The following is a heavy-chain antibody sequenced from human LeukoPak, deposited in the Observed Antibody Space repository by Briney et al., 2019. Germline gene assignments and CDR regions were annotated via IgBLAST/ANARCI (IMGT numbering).Heavy chain of an antibody. CDR1: GGSISSGSYS. J-gene: IGHJ5*02. CDR2: FYTSGST. Sequence: SQTLSLTCTVSGGSISSGSYSWSWIRQPAGKGLEWIGRFYTSGSTNYNPSLKSRVTISADTSKNQFSLKLSSVTAADTAVYYCAREVIAAHNWFDPWGQGTLVTVSS. D-gene: IGHD6-6*01. V-gene: IGHV4-61*02. CDR3: AREVIAAHNWFDP.